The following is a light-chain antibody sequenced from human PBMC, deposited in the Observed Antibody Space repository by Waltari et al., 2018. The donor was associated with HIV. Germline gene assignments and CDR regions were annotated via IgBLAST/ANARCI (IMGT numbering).Light chain of an antibody. Sequence: VLTQSPDSLAVSLGGMATINYTSNQSVLYNSDNKNYLAWYQQKPGQPPNLLISWASTRESGVPDRFSGSGSGTDFTLTISSLQAEDVAIYYCQQYHTSWTFGQGTKVEIK. CDR1: QSVLYNSDNKNY. V-gene: IGKV4-1*01. CDR3: QQYHTSWT. J-gene: IGKJ1*01. CDR2: WAS.